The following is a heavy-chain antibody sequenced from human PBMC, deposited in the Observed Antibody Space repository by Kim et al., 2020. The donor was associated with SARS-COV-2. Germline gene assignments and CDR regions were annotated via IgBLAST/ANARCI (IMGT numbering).Heavy chain of an antibody. V-gene: IGHV3-30-3*01. CDR3: ARNFSEYSSSSGYYYGM. CDR2: ISYDGSNK. J-gene: IGHJ6*01. CDR1: GFTFSSYA. Sequence: GGSLRLSCAASGFTFSSYAMHWVRQAPGKGLEWVAVISYDGSNKYYADSVKGRFTISRDNSKNTLYLQMNSLRAEDTAVYYCARNFSEYSSSSGYYYGM. D-gene: IGHD6-6*01.